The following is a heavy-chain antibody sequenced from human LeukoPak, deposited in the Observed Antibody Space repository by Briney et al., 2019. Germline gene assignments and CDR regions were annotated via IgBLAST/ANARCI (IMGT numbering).Heavy chain of an antibody. J-gene: IGHJ4*02. V-gene: IGHV3-7*01. Sequence: GGSHRLSCAASGFSFSDAWMSWVRQIPGKGLEWVANIKADGSEKYYVGSVKGRFTISRDNAKNSLFLQMNSLRVDDTAVYYCARDSDGYNYRPLDYWGQGTLVTVSS. CDR3: ARDSDGYNYRPLDY. D-gene: IGHD5-24*01. CDR2: IKADGSEK. CDR1: GFSFSDAW.